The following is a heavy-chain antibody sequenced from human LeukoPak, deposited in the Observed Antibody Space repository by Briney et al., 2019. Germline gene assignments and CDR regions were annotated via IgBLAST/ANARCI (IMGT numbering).Heavy chain of an antibody. J-gene: IGHJ4*02. V-gene: IGHV1-18*01. CDR2: ISAYNGNT. CDR3: ARDIGGTVEVATMNY. D-gene: IGHD5-24*01. CDR1: GYTFTSYG. Sequence: ASVKVSCKASGYTFTSYGISWVRQAPGQGLEWMGWISAYNGNTNYAQKLQGRVTMTTDTSTSTAYMELRSLRSDDTAVYYCARDIGGTVEVATMNYWGQGTLVTVSS.